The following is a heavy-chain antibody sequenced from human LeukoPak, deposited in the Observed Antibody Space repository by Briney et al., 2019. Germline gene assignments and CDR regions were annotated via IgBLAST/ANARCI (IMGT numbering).Heavy chain of an antibody. J-gene: IGHJ4*02. CDR1: GFTFSSYW. Sequence: PGGSLRLSCAASGFTFSSYWMSWVRQAPGKGLEWVANIKQDGSEKYYMDSVKGRFTISRDNAKNSLYLQMNSLRAEDTAVYYCARVRVPYYDFWSGWVFDYWGQGTLVTVSS. D-gene: IGHD3-3*01. CDR2: IKQDGSEK. V-gene: IGHV3-7*01. CDR3: ARVRVPYYDFWSGWVFDY.